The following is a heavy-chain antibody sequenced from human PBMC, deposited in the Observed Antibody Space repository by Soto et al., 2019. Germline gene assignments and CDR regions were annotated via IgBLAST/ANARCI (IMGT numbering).Heavy chain of an antibody. J-gene: IGHJ6*02. Sequence: QVQLVQSGAEVKKPGSSVKVSCKASGGTFSSYAISWVRQAPGQGLEWMGGIIPIFGTANYAQKFQGRVTITADESTSTAYMELSSLRSEDTAVYYCARDLEQLGRYYSYGMDVWGQGTTVTVSS. D-gene: IGHD6-6*01. CDR2: IIPIFGTA. V-gene: IGHV1-69*01. CDR3: ARDLEQLGRYYSYGMDV. CDR1: GGTFSSYA.